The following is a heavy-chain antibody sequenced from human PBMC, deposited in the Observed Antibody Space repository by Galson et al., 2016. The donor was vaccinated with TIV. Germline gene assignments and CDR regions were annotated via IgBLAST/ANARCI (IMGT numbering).Heavy chain of an antibody. J-gene: IGHJ4*02. V-gene: IGHV3-11*01. CDR3: ATIRYFSYFDS. CDR2: ISNSGSSI. D-gene: IGHD3-9*01. Sequence: LRLSCAASGLTFSDYYMTWIRQAPGKGLEWISYISNSGSSIYYADPVKGRFSISRDNAKNSLYLQMNSLRAEDTALYYCATIRYFSYFDSWGQGTLVTVSS. CDR1: GLTFSDYY.